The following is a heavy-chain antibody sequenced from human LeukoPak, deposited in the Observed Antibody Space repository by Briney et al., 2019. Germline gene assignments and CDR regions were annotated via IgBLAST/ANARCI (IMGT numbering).Heavy chain of an antibody. D-gene: IGHD3-10*01. J-gene: IGHJ6*02. Sequence: ASVKVSCKASGYTFTGYYMHWVRQAPGQGLEWMGRINPNSGGTNYAQKFQGRVTMTRDTSISTAYMELSRLRSDDTAVYYCAREAPYYYGSGSSRLYYYYGMDVWGQGTTVTVSS. CDR3: AREAPYYYGSGSSRLYYYYGMDV. V-gene: IGHV1-2*06. CDR2: INPNSGGT. CDR1: GYTFTGYY.